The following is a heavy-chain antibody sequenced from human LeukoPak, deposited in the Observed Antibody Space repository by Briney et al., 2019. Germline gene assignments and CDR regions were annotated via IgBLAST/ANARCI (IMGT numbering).Heavy chain of an antibody. V-gene: IGHV3-23*01. J-gene: IGHJ4*02. CDR2: ISGSGGGT. CDR1: GFTFTNYA. CDR3: APDLRGSAWSLDD. Sequence: GRSLRLSCAASGFTFTNYAMGWVPHAPGKGLEWVSLISGSGGGTYFADSVKGRFTISRDNSKNALYLQMDGLRAEDTSIYYCAPDLRGSAWSLDDWGQGTLVIVSS. D-gene: IGHD6-13*01.